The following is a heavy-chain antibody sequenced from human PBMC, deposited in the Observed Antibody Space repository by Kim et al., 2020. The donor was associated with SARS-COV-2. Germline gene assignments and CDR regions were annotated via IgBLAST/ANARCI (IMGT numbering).Heavy chain of an antibody. D-gene: IGHD3-10*01. CDR3: AKDNHVSGTYSSPQFHH. CDR1: GFTYDNYA. J-gene: IGHJ1*01. Sequence: GGSLRLSCAASGFTYDNYAMHWVRQAPGKGLEWVSLISGDSGNTYYADSVKGRFTISRDNSKNYLYLQMNSLRTEDTALYYCAKDNHVSGTYSSPQFHHWGLGTLVTVSS. V-gene: IGHV3-43*02. CDR2: ISGDSGNT.